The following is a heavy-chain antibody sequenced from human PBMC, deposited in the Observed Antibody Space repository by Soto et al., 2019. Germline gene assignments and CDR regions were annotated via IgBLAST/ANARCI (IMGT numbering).Heavy chain of an antibody. D-gene: IGHD2-21*02. CDR2: GIPIFGTA. Sequence: VASVKVSCKAAGGTFSSYAISWVRQAPGQGLEWMGGGIPIFGTANYAHKFQGRVTITADESTSTAYMELSSLRSEHPAVYYCAPLVVTAMSTALDWFDPWGQGTLVTVSS. CDR1: GGTFSSYA. V-gene: IGHV1-69*13. CDR3: APLVVTAMSTALDWFDP. J-gene: IGHJ5*02.